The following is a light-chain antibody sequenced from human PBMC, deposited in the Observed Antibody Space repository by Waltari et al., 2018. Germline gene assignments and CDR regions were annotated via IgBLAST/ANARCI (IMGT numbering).Light chain of an antibody. CDR2: KAS. V-gene: IGKV1-5*03. CDR3: QQYNSYSLLT. J-gene: IGKJ4*01. Sequence: IQMTQSPSTLSAAVGERVTITCRASQSISNWLAWYQQKPGKAPKLLLYKASTLESGVPSRFSGSGSGTEFTLTISSLQPDDFATYYCQQYNSYSLLTFGGGTKVEIK. CDR1: QSISNW.